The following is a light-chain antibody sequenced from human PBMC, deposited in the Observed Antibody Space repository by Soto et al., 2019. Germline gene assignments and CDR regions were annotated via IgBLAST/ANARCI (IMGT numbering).Light chain of an antibody. J-gene: IGKJ2*01. CDR3: QQHFSPPFT. Sequence: DIQMTQSPSSLSASVGDRVTITCRASQSISSYLNWYQQKPGKAPKLLIYAASSLQSGVPSRFSGSGSGTDFTLTISSLQAEDVAVYYCQQHFSPPFTFGQGTHLEIK. CDR1: QSISSY. V-gene: IGKV1-39*01. CDR2: AAS.